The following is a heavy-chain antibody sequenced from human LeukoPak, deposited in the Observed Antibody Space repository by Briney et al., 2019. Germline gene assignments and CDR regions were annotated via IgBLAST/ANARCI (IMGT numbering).Heavy chain of an antibody. CDR1: GGSFSGYY. J-gene: IGHJ4*02. Sequence: PSETLSLTCAVYGGSFSGYYWSWIRQPPGKGLGWIGEINHSGSTNYNPSLKSRVTISVDTSKNQFSLKLSSVTAADTAVYYCARGDYGGFVDYWGQGTLVTVSS. V-gene: IGHV4-34*01. CDR3: ARGDYGGFVDY. D-gene: IGHD4-23*01. CDR2: INHSGST.